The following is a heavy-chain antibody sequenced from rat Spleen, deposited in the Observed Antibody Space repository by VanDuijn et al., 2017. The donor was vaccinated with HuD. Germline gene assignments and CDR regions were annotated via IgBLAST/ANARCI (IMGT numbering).Heavy chain of an antibody. Sequence: EMQLVESGGGLVQPGGSLKLSCAASGFTFSDYYMAWVRQAPTKGLEWVATINYDGRSTYYRDSVKGRFTISRDNARSTLNLYMDSLRSEDTAIYYCARRGYLSDWYFDFWGPGTMVTVSS. D-gene: IGHD4-4*01. V-gene: IGHV5-7*01. J-gene: IGHJ1*01. CDR2: INYDGRST. CDR3: ARRGYLSDWYFDF. CDR1: GFTFSDYY.